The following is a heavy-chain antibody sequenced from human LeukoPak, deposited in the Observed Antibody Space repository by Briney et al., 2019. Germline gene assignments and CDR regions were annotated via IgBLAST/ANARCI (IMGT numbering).Heavy chain of an antibody. Sequence: SQTLSLTCTVSGGSISSGDYYWSWIRQPPGKGLEWIGYIYYSGSTYYNPSLKSRVTISVDTSKNQFSLKLSSVTAADTAVYYCARGVLTMVRGAHFDYWGQGTLVTVSS. CDR2: IYYSGST. J-gene: IGHJ4*02. CDR3: ARGVLTMVRGAHFDY. CDR1: GGSISSGDYY. V-gene: IGHV4-30-4*01. D-gene: IGHD3-10*01.